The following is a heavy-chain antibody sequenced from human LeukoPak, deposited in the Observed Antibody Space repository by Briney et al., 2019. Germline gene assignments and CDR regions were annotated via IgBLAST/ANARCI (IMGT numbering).Heavy chain of an antibody. J-gene: IGHJ4*02. CDR2: IYYSGTT. V-gene: IGHV4-59*11. Sequence: SETLSLTCTVSGGSTSGHYLNWIRLPPGQGLEWIGYIYYSGTTNYNPSLKSRATISVDTSKNQFSLKLSSVTAADTAVYYCARDRGGYDYFDYWGQGTLVTVSS. D-gene: IGHD5-12*01. CDR3: ARDRGGYDYFDY. CDR1: GGSTSGHY.